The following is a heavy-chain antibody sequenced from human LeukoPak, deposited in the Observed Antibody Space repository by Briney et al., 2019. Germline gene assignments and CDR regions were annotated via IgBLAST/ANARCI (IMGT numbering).Heavy chain of an antibody. J-gene: IGHJ4*02. Sequence: PGGSLRLSCAASGFTFSSHGMHWVRQAPGKGLEWVAVISFDGGNKYCADSVKGRFTISRDNSKNTLYLQLNSLRAEDTAVYYCARGTDSSGYHSIWGQGTLVTVSS. CDR1: GFTFSSHG. D-gene: IGHD3-22*01. V-gene: IGHV3-30*03. CDR2: ISFDGGNK. CDR3: ARGTDSSGYHSI.